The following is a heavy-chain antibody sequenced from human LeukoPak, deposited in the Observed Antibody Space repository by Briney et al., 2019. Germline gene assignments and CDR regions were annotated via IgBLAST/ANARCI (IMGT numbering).Heavy chain of an antibody. CDR2: ISWNSGSI. CDR3: AKAHDSSGYPFDY. Sequence: PGRSLRLSCAASGFTFDDYAMHWVRQAPGKGLEWVSGISWNSGSIGYADSVKGRFTISRDNAKNSLYLQMNSLRAEDTALYYCAKAHDSSGYPFDYWGQGTLVTVSS. V-gene: IGHV3-9*01. CDR1: GFTFDDYA. D-gene: IGHD3-22*01. J-gene: IGHJ4*02.